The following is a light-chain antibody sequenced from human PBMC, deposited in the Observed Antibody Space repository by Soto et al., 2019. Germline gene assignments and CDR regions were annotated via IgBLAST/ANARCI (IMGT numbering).Light chain of an antibody. CDR2: YIS. Sequence: EIAMTQSPATLSVSPGATASLSCKASQSAGNFLAWYKQKPGQAPRLLIYYISTRATGIPARLSGSGSGKEFTLTINSLQSEDSAVYDCQQQNQWPITFGQGTKVDIK. CDR1: QSAGNF. J-gene: IGKJ1*01. V-gene: IGKV3D-15*01. CDR3: QQQNQWPIT.